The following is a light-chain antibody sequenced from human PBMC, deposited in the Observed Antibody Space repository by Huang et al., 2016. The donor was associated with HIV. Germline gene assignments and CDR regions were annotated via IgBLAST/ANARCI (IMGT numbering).Light chain of an antibody. CDR1: QSVSHY. Sequence: IVLTQTPASLSLSAGERATLSCMASQSVSHYLACYQHKPGQPPRLLIYGASRRATDIPAMFNGSGSGTDFTLTISSLEAEDSALYYCQESDTWPRLTLGGGTNVEIK. J-gene: IGKJ4*01. CDR2: GAS. CDR3: QESDTWPRLT. V-gene: IGKV3-11*01.